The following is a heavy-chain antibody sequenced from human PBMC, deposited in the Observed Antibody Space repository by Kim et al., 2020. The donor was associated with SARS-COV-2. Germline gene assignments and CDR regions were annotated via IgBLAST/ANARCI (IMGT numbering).Heavy chain of an antibody. D-gene: IGHD2-2*01. V-gene: IGHV1-18*01. Sequence: ASVKVSCKASGYTFTSYGISWVRQAPGQGLEWMGWISAYNGNTNYAQKLQGRVTMTTDTSTSTAYMELRSLRSDDTAVYYCAGDRYRVVVVPAASGGPETYYYYGMDGWGRGTTVTVSS. CDR1: GYTFTSYG. CDR2: ISAYNGNT. CDR3: AGDRYRVVVVPAASGGPETYYYYGMDG. J-gene: IGHJ6*02.